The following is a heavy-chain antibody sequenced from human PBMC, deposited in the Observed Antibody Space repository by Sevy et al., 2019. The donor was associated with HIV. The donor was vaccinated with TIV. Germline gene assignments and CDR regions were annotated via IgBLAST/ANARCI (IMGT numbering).Heavy chain of an antibody. Sequence: GGSLRLSCTTSGFMFGDYAMSWVRQAPGKGLEWVSSISSSSGYIYYADSVKGRFTISRDNAKNSLYLQMNSLRAEDTAVYYCAGENYYDSEGYRFDYWGQGTLVTVSS. CDR3: AGENYYDSEGYRFDY. CDR1: GFMFGDYA. CDR2: ISSSSGYI. J-gene: IGHJ4*02. V-gene: IGHV3-21*01. D-gene: IGHD3-22*01.